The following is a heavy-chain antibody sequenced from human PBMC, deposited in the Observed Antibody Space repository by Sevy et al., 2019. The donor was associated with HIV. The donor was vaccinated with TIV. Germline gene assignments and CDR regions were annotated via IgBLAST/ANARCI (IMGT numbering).Heavy chain of an antibody. V-gene: IGHV3-74*01. CDR3: AREMYYYDSSGYLPDY. CDR2: VNSDGSST. J-gene: IGHJ4*02. CDR1: GFPFSSYW. Sequence: GGSLRLCCAASGFPFSSYWMHWVRQAPGKGLVWVSRVNSDGSSTSYADSVKGRFNISRDNAKNTLYLQMNSLRVVDTAVYYCAREMYYYDSSGYLPDYWGQGTLATVSS. D-gene: IGHD3-22*01.